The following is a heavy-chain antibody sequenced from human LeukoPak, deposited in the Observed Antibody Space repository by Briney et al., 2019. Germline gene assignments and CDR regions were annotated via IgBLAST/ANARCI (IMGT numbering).Heavy chain of an antibody. CDR1: GFTFSSYG. V-gene: IGHV3-30*18. J-gene: IGHJ4*02. CDR2: ISYDGSNK. CDR3: AKDLSTIYGDYEFDS. Sequence: GRSLRLSCAASGFTFSSYGMHWVRQAPGKGLEWVAVISYDGSNKYYADSVKGRFTISRDNSKNTLYLQMNSLRAEDTAVYYCAKDLSTIYGDYEFDSWGQGTLVTVSS. D-gene: IGHD4-17*01.